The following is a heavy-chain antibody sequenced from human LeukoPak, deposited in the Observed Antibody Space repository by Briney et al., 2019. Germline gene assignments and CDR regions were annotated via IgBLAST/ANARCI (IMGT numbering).Heavy chain of an antibody. D-gene: IGHD2-15*01. CDR1: SYTSTSYG. V-gene: IGHV1-18*01. Sequence: ASVKSSCNASSYTSTSYGISWVRQAPGQGLEWMGWISAYNGNTNYAQKLQGRVTMTTDTSTSTAYMELRSLRSDDTAVYYCARDPKDIVVVVAATSWAFDIWGQGTMVTVSS. J-gene: IGHJ3*02. CDR2: ISAYNGNT. CDR3: ARDPKDIVVVVAATSWAFDI.